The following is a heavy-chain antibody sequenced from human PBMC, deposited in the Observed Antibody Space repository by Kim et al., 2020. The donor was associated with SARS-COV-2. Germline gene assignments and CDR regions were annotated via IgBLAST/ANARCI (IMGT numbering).Heavy chain of an antibody. CDR2: ITSDGRSA. J-gene: IGHJ4*02. CDR3: ASGSSTRFDY. Sequence: GGSLRLFCAASGFTFSSYWMHWVRQVPGKGLVWVSRITSDGRSASYVDSVRGRFTISRDNAKNTLFLQMNSLGVEDTALYYCASGSSTRFDYWGQGTLVT. V-gene: IGHV3-74*01. D-gene: IGHD2-2*01. CDR1: GFTFSSYW.